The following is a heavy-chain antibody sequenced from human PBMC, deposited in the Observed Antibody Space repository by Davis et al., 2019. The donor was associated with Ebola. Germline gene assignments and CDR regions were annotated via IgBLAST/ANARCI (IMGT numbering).Heavy chain of an antibody. Sequence: PGGSLRLSCAASGFPFSDYYMSWVRQAPGKGLEWVSAISGSGGSTYYADSVKGRFTISRDNSKNTLYLQMNSLRAEDTAVYYCARDPSSYDSAGWGFWGQGTLGTVSS. CDR1: GFPFSDYY. J-gene: IGHJ4*02. D-gene: IGHD3-22*01. CDR3: ARDPSSYDSAGWGF. V-gene: IGHV3-23*01. CDR2: ISGSGGST.